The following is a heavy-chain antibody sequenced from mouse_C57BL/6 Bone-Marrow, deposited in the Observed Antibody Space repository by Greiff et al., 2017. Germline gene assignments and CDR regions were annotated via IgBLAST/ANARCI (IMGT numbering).Heavy chain of an antibody. V-gene: IGHV5-12*01. D-gene: IGHD2-3*01. J-gene: IGHJ2*01. CDR2: ISNGGGST. CDR1: GFTFSDYY. CDR3: ARQRWSYFDY. Sequence: EVTLVESGGGLVQPGGSLKLSCAASGFTFSDYYMYWVRQTPEKRLEWVAYISNGGGSTYYPDTVKGRFTISRDNAKNTLYLQMSRLKSEDTAVYYCARQRWSYFDYWGQGTTLTVSS.